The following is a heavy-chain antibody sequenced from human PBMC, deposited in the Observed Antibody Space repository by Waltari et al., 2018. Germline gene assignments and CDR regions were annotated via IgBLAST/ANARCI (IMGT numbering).Heavy chain of an antibody. V-gene: IGHV1-3*01. J-gene: IGHJ3*02. D-gene: IGHD6-19*01. CDR2: INAGNGNT. CDR1: GYTFTSYA. Sequence: QVQLVQSGAEVKKPGASVKVSCKASGYTFTSYAMHWVRQAPGQRLEWMGWINAGNGNTKYSQKFQGRVTITRDTSASTAYMELSSLRSEDTAVYYCASPHTFYSSGWGDAFDIWGQGTMVTVSS. CDR3: ASPHTFYSSGWGDAFDI.